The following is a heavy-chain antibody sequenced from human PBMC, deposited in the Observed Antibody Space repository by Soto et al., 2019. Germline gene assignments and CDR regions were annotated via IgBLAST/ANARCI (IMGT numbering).Heavy chain of an antibody. Sequence: QVQLQESGPGLVKPSQTLSLTCTVSGGSISSGGYYWSWIRQHPGKGLEWIGHIYYGGSTYYNPSVKGRVTISGDASKSGWALKVGSVTAADTAVYYCARDGMDAAFDIWGQGTMVTVSS. V-gene: IGHV4-31*03. CDR3: ARDGMDAAFDI. CDR1: GGSISSGGYY. J-gene: IGHJ3*02. D-gene: IGHD1-1*01. CDR2: IYYGGST.